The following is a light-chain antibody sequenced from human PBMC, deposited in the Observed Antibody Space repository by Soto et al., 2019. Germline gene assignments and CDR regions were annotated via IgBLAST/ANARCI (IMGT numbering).Light chain of an antibody. CDR1: QTISSW. CDR2: AAS. Sequence: DIQMTQSPSTLPASLVDRVTISFRASQTISSWLAWYQQKPGKAPKLLIYAASSLQSGVPSRFSGSGSGTDFTLTISSLQPEDFATYYCQQSYSTPLTFGGGTKVDIK. CDR3: QQSYSTPLT. V-gene: IGKV1-39*01. J-gene: IGKJ4*01.